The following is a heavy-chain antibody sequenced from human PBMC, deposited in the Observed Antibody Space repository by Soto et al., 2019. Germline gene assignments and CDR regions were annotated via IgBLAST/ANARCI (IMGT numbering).Heavy chain of an antibody. CDR2: IKYDGSEK. D-gene: IGHD3-22*01. J-gene: IGHJ4*02. CDR3: ASSPHKDSRPDY. V-gene: IGHV3-7*03. CDR1: GFTFSSYW. Sequence: EVQLVESGGGLVQPGGSLRLSCAASGFTFSSYWMSWVRQAPGRGLEWMANIKYDGSEKYYVDSVKGRLTISRDNAKNSLYLQMNSLRAEDTAVYYCASSPHKDSRPDYWGQETLVTVSS.